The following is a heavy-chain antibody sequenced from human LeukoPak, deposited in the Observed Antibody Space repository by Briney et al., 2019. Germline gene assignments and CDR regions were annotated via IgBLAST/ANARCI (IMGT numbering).Heavy chain of an antibody. Sequence: GRSLRLSCAASGFTVSSNSINWVRQAPGKGLEWVSVIYSGGSTYYADSVKGRFTISRDNPKNTLYLQMNSLRAEDTAVYYCARRRFNGRGSYLGDYWGQGTLVTVSS. CDR1: GFTVSSNS. CDR2: IYSGGST. D-gene: IGHD1-26*01. CDR3: ARRRFNGRGSYLGDY. V-gene: IGHV3-53*01. J-gene: IGHJ4*02.